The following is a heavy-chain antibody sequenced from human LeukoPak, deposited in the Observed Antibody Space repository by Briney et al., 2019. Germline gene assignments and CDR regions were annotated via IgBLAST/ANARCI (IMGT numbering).Heavy chain of an antibody. Sequence: SETLSLTCTVFGGSISSSSYYWGWIRQPPGKGLEWIGSIYYSGSTYYNPSLKSRVTISVDKSKNQFSLKLSSVTAADTAVYYCARLFCSSTSCYLGDWFDPWGQGTLVTVSS. V-gene: IGHV4-39*07. D-gene: IGHD2-2*01. CDR2: IYYSGST. CDR3: ARLFCSSTSCYLGDWFDP. J-gene: IGHJ5*02. CDR1: GGSISSSSYY.